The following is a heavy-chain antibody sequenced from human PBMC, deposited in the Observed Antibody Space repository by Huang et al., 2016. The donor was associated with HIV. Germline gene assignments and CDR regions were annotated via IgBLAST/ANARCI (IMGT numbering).Heavy chain of an antibody. CDR2: INGDGLT. J-gene: IGHJ5*02. CDR3: ARDKEAGTPFFDP. V-gene: IGHV1-3*01. Sequence: QVQLVQSGAEVEKPGAPVNLSCKASGFHFLTYALHWVRQAPGQRLEWMGWINGDGLTKYAQELQGRVTITRDRSASTVYVDFKSLTYEDTAVYYCARDKEAGTPFFDPWGQGTLVTVSS. CDR1: GFHFLTYA. D-gene: IGHD6-19*01.